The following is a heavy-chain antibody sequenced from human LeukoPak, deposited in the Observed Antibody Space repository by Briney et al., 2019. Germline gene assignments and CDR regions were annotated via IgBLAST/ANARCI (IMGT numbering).Heavy chain of an antibody. V-gene: IGHV3-21*01. CDR3: ARALGMDYAFDI. D-gene: IGHD7-27*01. CDR2: ISSSSSYI. Sequence: PGGSLRLSCAASGFTFSSYSMNWVRQAPGKGLEWVSSISSSSSYIYYADSVKGRFTISRDNAKNSLYLQMNSLRAEDTAVYYCARALGMDYAFDIWGQGTMVTVSS. CDR1: GFTFSSYS. J-gene: IGHJ3*02.